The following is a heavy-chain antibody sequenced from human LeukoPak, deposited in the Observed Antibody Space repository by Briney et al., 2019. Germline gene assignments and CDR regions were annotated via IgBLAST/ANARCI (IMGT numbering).Heavy chain of an antibody. CDR2: IHYSGST. CDR1: GGSISTYY. Sequence: SETLSLTCTVSGGSISTYYWSWIRRPPGKGLEWIGYIHYSGSTNYNPSLKSRITISVDTSKNQFSLKLSSVTAADTAVYYCARVGDYYFDYWGQGTLVTVSS. J-gene: IGHJ4*02. CDR3: ARVGDYYFDY. V-gene: IGHV4-59*01. D-gene: IGHD4-17*01.